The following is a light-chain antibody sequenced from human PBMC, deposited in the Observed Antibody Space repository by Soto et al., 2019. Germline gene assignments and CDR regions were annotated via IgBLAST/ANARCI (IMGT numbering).Light chain of an antibody. CDR2: EVI. CDR3: GSYTSSSTWV. V-gene: IGLV2-18*02. Sequence: QSALTQPASVSGSPGQSVTISCTGTSSDVGSYNCVSWYQQPPGTAPKLMIYEVINRPSGVPHRFSGSKSGNTASLTISGHEADDEADYYCGSYTSSSTWVFGGGTKLTVL. J-gene: IGLJ2*01. CDR1: SSDVGSYNC.